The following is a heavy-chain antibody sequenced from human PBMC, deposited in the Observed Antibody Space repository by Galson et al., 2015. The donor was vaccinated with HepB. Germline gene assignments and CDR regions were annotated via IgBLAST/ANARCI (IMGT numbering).Heavy chain of an antibody. D-gene: IGHD3-10*01. CDR1: GFIFDNYW. CDR2: IRQDGSET. J-gene: IGHJ3*01. Sequence: SLRLSCAGSGFIFDNYWMTWVRQLPGKGLEWVARIRQDGSETDYVDSVKGRFIISRDNVEKSLYLQMRSLRIEDTATYFCRTMIPGDAFDVWGQGTVVTVSS. V-gene: IGHV3-7*03. CDR3: RTMIPGDAFDV.